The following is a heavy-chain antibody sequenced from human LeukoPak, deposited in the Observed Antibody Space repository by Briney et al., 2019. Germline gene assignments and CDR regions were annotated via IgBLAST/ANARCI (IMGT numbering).Heavy chain of an antibody. J-gene: IGHJ6*02. CDR3: ARDVYCGGDCYRYGMDV. CDR2: INHSGST. V-gene: IGHV4-34*01. CDR1: GGSFSGYY. Sequence: SETLSLTCAVYGGSFSGYYWSWIRQPPGKGLEWIGEINHSGSTNYNPSLKSRVTISVDTSKNQFSLKLSSVTAADTAVYYCARDVYCGGDCYRYGMDVWGQGTTVTVSS. D-gene: IGHD2-21*02.